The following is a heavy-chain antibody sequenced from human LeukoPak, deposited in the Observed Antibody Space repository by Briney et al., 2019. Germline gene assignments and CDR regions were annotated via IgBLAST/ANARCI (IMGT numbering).Heavy chain of an antibody. Sequence: PGGSLRLSCAASGFSVSSNYMCWVRQTPGKGLEWVSSIYKGGETFYAESVEGRFTISRDNSKNTLFLQMNSLRVEDTAVYFCAREGGSGYCSTTSCALDVWGKGTTATVSS. CDR3: AREGGSGYCSTTSCALDV. CDR2: IYKGGET. J-gene: IGHJ6*04. CDR1: GFSVSSNY. D-gene: IGHD2-2*01. V-gene: IGHV3-53*01.